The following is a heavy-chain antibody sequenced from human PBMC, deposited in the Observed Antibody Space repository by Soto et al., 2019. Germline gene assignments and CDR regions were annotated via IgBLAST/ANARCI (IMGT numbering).Heavy chain of an antibody. CDR2: INPKSAAT. J-gene: IGHJ6*02. CDR3: ARIKWGLDYYNGMDV. V-gene: IGHV1-2*02. D-gene: IGHD1-26*01. Sequence: QVQLVQSGAEVKKAGASVKVSCKASGYSVSDYFIQWVRQDPGQGLEWVAWINPKSAATNYAKKFQGRVSLTWDTSFSTAYMELTRLRPDDTAVYYCARIKWGLDYYNGMDVWGQGTTVIVSS. CDR1: GYSVSDYF.